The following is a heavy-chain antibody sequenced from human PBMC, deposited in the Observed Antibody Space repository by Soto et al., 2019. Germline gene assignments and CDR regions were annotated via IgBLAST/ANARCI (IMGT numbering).Heavy chain of an antibody. CDR1: GFIFSTYT. V-gene: IGHV3-21*01. Sequence: GGSLRLSCAASGFIFSTYTINWVRQAPGKGLEWVASISSSSRDIFYADSVKARFTISRDNANSSVDLQMNSLRVGDTAIYYCARGSWGGDGIDVWRPGTTVTVS. CDR2: ISSSSRDI. D-gene: IGHD3-16*01. CDR3: ARGSWGGDGIDV. J-gene: IGHJ6*02.